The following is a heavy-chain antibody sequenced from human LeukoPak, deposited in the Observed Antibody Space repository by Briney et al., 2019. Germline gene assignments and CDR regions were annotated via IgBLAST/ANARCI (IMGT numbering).Heavy chain of an antibody. CDR2: IYYSGST. D-gene: IGHD3-3*02. J-gene: IGHJ4*02. CDR1: GGSISSGGYY. V-gene: IGHV4-31*03. Sequence: SETLSLTCTVSGGSISSGGYYWSWIRQHPGKGLEWIGYIYYSGSTYYNPSLKSRVTISVDTSKNQSSLKLSSVTAADTAVYYCARGLISSTYFDYWGQGTLVTVSS. CDR3: ARGLISSTYFDY.